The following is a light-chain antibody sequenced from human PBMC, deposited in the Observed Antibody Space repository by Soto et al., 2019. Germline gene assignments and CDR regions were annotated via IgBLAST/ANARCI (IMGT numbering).Light chain of an antibody. CDR1: SNDVGAYDY. V-gene: IGLV2-14*01. CDR3: SSFKGTNSFV. CDR2: EVT. Sequence: QSVLTQPASVSGSPGQSITISCTGTSNDVGAYDYVSWYQQHPGKAPKLIIYEVTYRPSGVSNRFSGSQSGNTASLTISGLQADDEANYYCSSFKGTNSFVFGTGTKVTVL. J-gene: IGLJ1*01.